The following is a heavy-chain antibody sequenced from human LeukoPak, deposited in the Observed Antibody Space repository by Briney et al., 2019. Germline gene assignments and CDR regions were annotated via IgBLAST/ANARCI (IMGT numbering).Heavy chain of an antibody. Sequence: ASVKVSCKASGYTFTSYAMHWVRQAPGQRLEWMGWINAGNGNTKYSQEFQGRVTITSDTSASTAYMELSSLRSEDMAVYYCARDFTAWGGYFGYWGQGTLVTVSS. J-gene: IGHJ4*02. V-gene: IGHV1-3*03. CDR2: INAGNGNT. D-gene: IGHD3-3*01. CDR1: GYTFTSYA. CDR3: ARDFTAWGGYFGY.